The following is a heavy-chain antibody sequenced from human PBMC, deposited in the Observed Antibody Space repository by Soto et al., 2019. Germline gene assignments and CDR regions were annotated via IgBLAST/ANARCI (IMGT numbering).Heavy chain of an antibody. D-gene: IGHD3-10*01. CDR3: AKTRANLGP. J-gene: IGHJ5*02. Sequence: GGSLRHSCVVTGFSLIDFWMSWVRQAPGKGLEWVASINQDESERNYGDFVEGRFTISRDNARNSLHLQMNSLRVEDTALYYCAKTRANLGPWGQGT. CDR2: INQDESER. CDR1: GFSLIDFW. V-gene: IGHV3-7*01.